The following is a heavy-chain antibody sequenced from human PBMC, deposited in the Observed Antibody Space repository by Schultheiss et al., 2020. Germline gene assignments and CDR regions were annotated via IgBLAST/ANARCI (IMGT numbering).Heavy chain of an antibody. CDR2: IIPILGIA. Sequence: SVKVSCKASGYTFTSYYMHWVRQAPGQGLEWMGRIIPILGIANYAQKFQGRVTITADKSTSTAYMELSSLRSEDTAVYYCARTGGVILKFDYWGQGTLVTVSS. V-gene: IGHV1-69*02. CDR1: GYTFTSYY. CDR3: ARTGGVILKFDY. J-gene: IGHJ4*02. D-gene: IGHD3-16*02.